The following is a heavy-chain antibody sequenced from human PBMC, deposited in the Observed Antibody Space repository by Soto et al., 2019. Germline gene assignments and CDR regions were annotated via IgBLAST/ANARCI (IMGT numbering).Heavy chain of an antibody. Sequence: EASVMVSCKASGYTFTSYGIHWLRQAPGQRLEWMGWINAANGDTKYSPKFQGRVTITRDTSASTAYMELSSLRSEDTAVYYCVRRHVSATGIDWFDPWGQGTLVTVSS. J-gene: IGHJ5*02. CDR3: VRRHVSATGIDWFDP. V-gene: IGHV1-3*01. D-gene: IGHD6-13*01. CDR1: GYTFTSYG. CDR2: INAANGDT.